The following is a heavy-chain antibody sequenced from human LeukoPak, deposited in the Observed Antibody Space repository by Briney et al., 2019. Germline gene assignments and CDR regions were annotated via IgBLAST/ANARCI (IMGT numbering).Heavy chain of an antibody. J-gene: IGHJ4*02. CDR1: GGSISSYY. CDR3: ARTRPGTGYFFDY. CDR2: IYYSGST. D-gene: IGHD6-19*01. V-gene: IGHV4-59*08. Sequence: TSETLSLTCTDSGGSISSYYWSWIRQPPGRGLEWIGYIYYSGSTYFNPSLKSRVTMSIDTSKNQFSLNLASVTAADTAVYYCARTRPGTGYFFDYWGRGTLVTVSS.